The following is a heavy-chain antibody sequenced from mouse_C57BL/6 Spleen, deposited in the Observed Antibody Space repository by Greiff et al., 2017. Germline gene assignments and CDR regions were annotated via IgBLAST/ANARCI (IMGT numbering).Heavy chain of an antibody. CDR3: ASGYHWYFDV. Sequence: EVQLMESGPGLVRPSPSLTLSCSVSGYSITSCYYWNWNRRLPGNKLELMGYKTYGGNTNYNPSLKNPITITPDTSKNQLFRKLNSVTTEVSDTYYCASGYHWYFDVWGTGTTVTVSS. CDR1: GYSITSCYY. D-gene: IGHD2-2*01. V-gene: IGHV3-6*01. J-gene: IGHJ1*03. CDR2: KTYGGNT.